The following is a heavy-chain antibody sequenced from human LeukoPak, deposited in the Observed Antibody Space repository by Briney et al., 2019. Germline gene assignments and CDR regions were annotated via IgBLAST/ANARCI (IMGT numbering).Heavy chain of an antibody. J-gene: IGHJ3*02. V-gene: IGHV3-33*08. CDR2: IWYDGSNK. D-gene: IGHD3-10*01. Sequence: PGRSLRLSCAASGFTFSPYGMHWVRQAPGKGLEWVAIIWYDGSNKYYADSVKGRFTISRDNSENTLYLQMNSLRAEDTAVYYCARDSWLGEFSGPFDIWGQGTMVTVSS. CDR3: ARDSWLGEFSGPFDI. CDR1: GFTFSPYG.